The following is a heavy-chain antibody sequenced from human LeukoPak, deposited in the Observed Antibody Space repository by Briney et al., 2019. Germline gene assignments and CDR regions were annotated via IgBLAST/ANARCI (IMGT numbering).Heavy chain of an antibody. CDR1: GFTFTNAW. CDR3: TTYKPQPSGGLFDY. Sequence: GGSLRLSCAASGFTFTNAWMTWVRQAPGKGLEWVGRIKSQTDGGTTTYTAPVQGRFTISRDDSKNTLYLQTDSLKTEDTAVYYCTTYKPQPSGGLFDYWGQGTLVTVSS. V-gene: IGHV3-15*01. D-gene: IGHD2-15*01. CDR2: IKSQTDGGTT. J-gene: IGHJ4*02.